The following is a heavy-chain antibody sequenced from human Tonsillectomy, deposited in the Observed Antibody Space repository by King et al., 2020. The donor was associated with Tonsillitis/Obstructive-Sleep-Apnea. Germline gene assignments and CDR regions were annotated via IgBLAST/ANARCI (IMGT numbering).Heavy chain of an antibody. CDR2: IKQDGREK. Sequence: DVQLVESGGGLVKPGGSLRLSCAASGFTLGSYWMSWVRQAPGKGLEWVANIKQDGREKHYVDSVKGRFTISRDNAKSSLYLQMNSLRAEDTAVYYCARRWSSGYFYYYYMDVWGKGTTVTVSS. CDR3: ARRWSSGYFYYYYMDV. V-gene: IGHV3-7*01. J-gene: IGHJ6*03. CDR1: GFTLGSYW. D-gene: IGHD3-22*01.